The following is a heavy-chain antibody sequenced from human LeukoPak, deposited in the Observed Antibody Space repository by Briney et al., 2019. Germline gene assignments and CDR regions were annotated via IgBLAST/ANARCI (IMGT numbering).Heavy chain of an antibody. CDR2: IYYSWTT. J-gene: IGHJ5*02. V-gene: IGHV4-59*01. CDR1: GGSISGFF. D-gene: IGHD3-10*01. CDR3: ARVGYGSGSWGWFDP. Sequence: SETLSLSCTVSGGSISGFFWTWIRQSPGKGLEYIGYIYYSWTTDYNPTLKSRVSMSVDTSKNQFFLNLNSVTAADTAIYYCARVGYGSGSWGWFDPWGQGTLVTVSS.